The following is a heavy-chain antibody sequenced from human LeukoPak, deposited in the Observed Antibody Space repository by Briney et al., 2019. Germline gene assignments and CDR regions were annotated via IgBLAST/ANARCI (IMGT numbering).Heavy chain of an antibody. J-gene: IGHJ4*02. CDR3: ARALTVTRTGHFDY. V-gene: IGHV4-30-2*01. Sequence: PSQTLSLTCAVSGGSISSGGYSWSWIRQPPGKGLEWIGYIYHSGSTYYNPSLKSRVTISVDRSKNQFSLKLSSVTAADTAVYYCARALTVTRTGHFDYWGQGTLVTVSS. D-gene: IGHD4-11*01. CDR2: IYHSGST. CDR1: GGSISSGGYS.